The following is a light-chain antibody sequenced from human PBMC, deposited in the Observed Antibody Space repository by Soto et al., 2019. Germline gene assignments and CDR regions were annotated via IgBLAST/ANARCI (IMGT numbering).Light chain of an antibody. CDR2: DAL. CDR1: QSVSSY. CDR3: QQYYDWPPLT. J-gene: IGKJ4*01. Sequence: EIVLTQSPATLSLSPGERATLSCRASQSVSSYLAWYQQKPGQAPRLLIYDALNRATGIPARFSGSGSGTDFTLTISSLEPEDFAVYYCQQYYDWPPLTFGGGTKVDIK. V-gene: IGKV3-11*01.